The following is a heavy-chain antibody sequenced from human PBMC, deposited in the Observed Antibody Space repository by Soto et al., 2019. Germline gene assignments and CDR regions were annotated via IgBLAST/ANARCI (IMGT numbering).Heavy chain of an antibody. CDR3: AREEYSYGYYY. J-gene: IGHJ4*02. CDR1: GGSISSYY. D-gene: IGHD5-18*01. CDR2: IYYSGST. V-gene: IGHV4-59*01. Sequence: SETLSLTCTVSGGSISSYYWSWIRQPPGKGLEWIGYIYYSGSTNYNPSLKSRVTISVDTSKNQFSLKLSSVTAADTAVYYCAREEYSYGYYYWGQGTLVTVSS.